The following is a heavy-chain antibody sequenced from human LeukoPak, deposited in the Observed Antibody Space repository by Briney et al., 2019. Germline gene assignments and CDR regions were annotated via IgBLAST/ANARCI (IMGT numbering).Heavy chain of an antibody. CDR2: INPNSGGT. CDR3: ARDSRETGTDYYYYYGMDV. Sequence: GASVEVSCKASGYTFTGYYMHWVRQAPGQGLEWMGRINPNSGGTNYAQKFQGRVTMTRDTSISTAYMELSRLRSNDTAVYYCARDSRETGTDYYYYYGMDVWGQGTTVTVSS. D-gene: IGHD1/OR15-1a*01. J-gene: IGHJ6*02. CDR1: GYTFTGYY. V-gene: IGHV1-2*06.